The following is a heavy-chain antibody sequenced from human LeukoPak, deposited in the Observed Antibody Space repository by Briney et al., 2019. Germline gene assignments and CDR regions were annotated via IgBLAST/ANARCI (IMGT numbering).Heavy chain of an antibody. V-gene: IGHV3-30-3*01. J-gene: IGHJ6*02. Sequence: GRSLRLSCAASGFTFSSYAMHWVRQAPGKGLEWVAVISYDGSNKYYADSVKGRFTIFRDNSKNTLYLQMNSLRAEDTAVYYCARDVATAEVGGYYYGMDVWGQGTTVTVSS. CDR1: GFTFSSYA. CDR3: ARDVATAEVGGYYYGMDV. D-gene: IGHD6-13*01. CDR2: ISYDGSNK.